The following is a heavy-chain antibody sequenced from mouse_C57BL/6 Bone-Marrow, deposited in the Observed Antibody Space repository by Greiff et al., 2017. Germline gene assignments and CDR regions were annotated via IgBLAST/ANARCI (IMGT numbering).Heavy chain of an antibody. V-gene: IGHV1-53*01. J-gene: IGHJ4*01. CDR1: GYTFTSYW. D-gene: IGHD2-2*01. CDR2: INPSNGGT. CDR3: ARSVIYYGYDAFMDY. Sequence: QVQLQQSGTELVKPGASVKLSCKASGYTFTSYWMHWVKQRPGQGLEWIGNINPSNGGTNYNEKFKSKATLTVDKSSSTAYMQLSSLTSEDSAVYYCARSVIYYGYDAFMDYWGKGTSVTVSS.